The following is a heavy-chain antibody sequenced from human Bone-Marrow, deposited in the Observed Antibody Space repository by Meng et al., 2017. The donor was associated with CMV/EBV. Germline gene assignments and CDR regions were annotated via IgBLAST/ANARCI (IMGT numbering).Heavy chain of an antibody. J-gene: IGHJ3*02. CDR1: GFFFDDYD. D-gene: IGHD3-22*01. V-gene: IGHV3-20*04. CDR2: IKWNGDGT. CDR3: ARDAYYYDSGGYDLGGLGPTYDAFDI. Sequence: FCAASGFFFDDYDMSWVRQAPGKGLEWGSGIKWNGDGTGYADSVKGRFTISRDNAKNTMYLQMKSMRVDDTALYYCARDAYYYDSGGYDLGGLGPTYDAFDIWGQGTMVTVSS.